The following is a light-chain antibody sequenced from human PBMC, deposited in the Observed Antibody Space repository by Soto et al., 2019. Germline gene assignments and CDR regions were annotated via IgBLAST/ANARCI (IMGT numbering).Light chain of an antibody. Sequence: EIVLTQSPGTLSLSPGERATLSCRASQSVSSSYLAWYQQKPGQAPRLLIYGESSRATGIPDRFSGSGSGTDFTLSISRQEPEYFAVSYCQQYGSSPRFGQGTRLESK. V-gene: IGKV3-20*01. CDR3: QQYGSSPR. CDR2: GES. J-gene: IGKJ5*01. CDR1: QSVSSSY.